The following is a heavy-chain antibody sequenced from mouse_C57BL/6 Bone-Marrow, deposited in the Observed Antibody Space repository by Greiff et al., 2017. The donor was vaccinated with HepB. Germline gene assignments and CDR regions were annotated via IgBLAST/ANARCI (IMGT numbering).Heavy chain of an antibody. CDR3: ARGHYDYDWGFAY. CDR1: GYTFTSYW. CDR2: IYPGSGST. V-gene: IGHV1-55*01. Sequence: QVQLQQSGAELVKPGASVKMSCKASGYTFTSYWITWVKQRPGQGLEWIGDIYPGSGSTNYNEKFKSKATLTVDTSSSTAYMQLSSLTSEDSAVYYCARGHYDYDWGFAYWGQGTLVTVSA. J-gene: IGHJ3*01. D-gene: IGHD2-4*01.